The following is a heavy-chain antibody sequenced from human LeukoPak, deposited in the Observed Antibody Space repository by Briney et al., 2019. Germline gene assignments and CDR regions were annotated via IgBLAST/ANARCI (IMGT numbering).Heavy chain of an antibody. Sequence: TGGSLRLSCAASGFTFSSYAMHWVRQAPGKGLEWVAVISYDGSNKYYADSVKGRFTISRDNSKNTLYLQMNSLKTEDTAVYYCTTDAAETIVVVTGWGQGTLVTVSS. D-gene: IGHD2-21*02. CDR2: ISYDGSNK. CDR1: GFTFSSYA. V-gene: IGHV3-30*04. CDR3: TTDAAETIVVVTG. J-gene: IGHJ4*02.